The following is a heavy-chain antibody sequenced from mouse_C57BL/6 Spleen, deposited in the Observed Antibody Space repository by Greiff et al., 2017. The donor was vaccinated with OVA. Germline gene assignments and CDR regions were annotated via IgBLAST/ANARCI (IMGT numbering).Heavy chain of an antibody. CDR2: ISNLAYSI. Sequence: EVKLMESGGGLVQPGGSLKLSCAASGFTFSDYGMAWVRQAPRKGPEWVAFISNLAYSIYYADTVTGRFTISRENAKNTLYLEMSSLRSEDTAMYYCARHRERGGMDYWGQGTSVTVSS. CDR1: GFTFSDYG. CDR3: ARHRERGGMDY. J-gene: IGHJ4*01. V-gene: IGHV5-15*01.